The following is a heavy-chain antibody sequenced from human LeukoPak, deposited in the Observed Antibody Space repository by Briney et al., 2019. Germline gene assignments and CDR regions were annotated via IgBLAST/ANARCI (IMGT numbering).Heavy chain of an antibody. CDR1: GGSISSSSYY. V-gene: IGHV4-39*01. Sequence: SETLSLTCTVSGGSISSSSYYWGWIRQPPGKGLEWIGSIYYSGSTYYNPSLKSRVTISVDTSKNQLSLKLSSVTAADTAVYYCATCIAVAGTNWFDPWGQGTLVTVSS. CDR3: ATCIAVAGTNWFDP. D-gene: IGHD6-19*01. CDR2: IYYSGST. J-gene: IGHJ5*02.